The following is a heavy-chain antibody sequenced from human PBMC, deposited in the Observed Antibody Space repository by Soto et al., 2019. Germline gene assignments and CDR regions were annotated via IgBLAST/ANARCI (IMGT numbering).Heavy chain of an antibody. CDR2: ISAYNGNT. J-gene: IGHJ6*02. CDR1: GYTFTSYG. V-gene: IGHV1-18*01. Sequence: ASVKVSCKASGYTFTSYGISWVRQAPGQGLEWMGWISAYNGNTNYAQKLQGRVTMTTDTSTSTAYMELSSLRSDDTAVYYCASPSRYCSSTSCYLRRGADYYYYYGMDVWGQGTTVTVSS. CDR3: ASPSRYCSSTSCYLRRGADYYYYYGMDV. D-gene: IGHD2-2*01.